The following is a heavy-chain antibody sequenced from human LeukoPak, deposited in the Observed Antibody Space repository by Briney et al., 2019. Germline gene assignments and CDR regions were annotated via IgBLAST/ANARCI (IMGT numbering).Heavy chain of an antibody. J-gene: IGHJ5*02. D-gene: IGHD3-22*01. CDR1: GGSFSGYY. Sequence: SETLSLTCAVYGGSFSGYYWSWIRNPPGKGRSGIGKINHSGSTNYNPSLKSRVTISVDTSKNQFSLKLSSVTAADTAVYYCARAPGREGGYLSWFDPWGQGTLVTVSS. CDR2: INHSGST. V-gene: IGHV4-34*01. CDR3: ARAPGREGGYLSWFDP.